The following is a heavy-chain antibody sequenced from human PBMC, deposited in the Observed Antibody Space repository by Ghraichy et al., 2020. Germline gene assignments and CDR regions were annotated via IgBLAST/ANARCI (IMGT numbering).Heavy chain of an antibody. J-gene: IGHJ6*02. CDR3: ARDGGDDVVVPAATAVVDYYYGMDV. V-gene: IGHV3-7*01. CDR2: INQDGSEK. CDR1: EFTFSRYW. Sequence: GGSLRLSCAASEFTFSRYWMIWVRQTPGKRLEWVANINQDGSEKYYVDSVKGRFTISRDNAKKSLSLQMNSLRVEDTAVYYCARDGGDDVVVPAATAVVDYYYGMDVWGQGTTVIVSS. D-gene: IGHD2-2*01.